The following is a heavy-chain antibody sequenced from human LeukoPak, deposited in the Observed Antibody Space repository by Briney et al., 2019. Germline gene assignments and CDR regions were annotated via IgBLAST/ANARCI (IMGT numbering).Heavy chain of an antibody. D-gene: IGHD2-15*01. CDR2: TYYRSKWYN. V-gene: IGHV6-1*01. CDR1: GDSVSSNSAA. J-gene: IGHJ5*02. Sequence: SQTLSLTCAISGDSVSSNSAAWNRIRQSPSRGLEWLGRTYYRSKWYNDYAVSVKSRITINPDTSKNQFSLQLNSVTPEDTAVYYCAFSRSVEHSPRIFDPWGQGNLVTVSS. CDR3: AFSRSVEHSPRIFDP.